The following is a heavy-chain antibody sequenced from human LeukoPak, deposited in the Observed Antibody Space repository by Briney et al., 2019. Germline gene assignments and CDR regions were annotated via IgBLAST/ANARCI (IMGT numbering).Heavy chain of an antibody. Sequence: SETLSLTCTLSGGSISTYYWSWIRHPPGKGLEWIGYIYHSGSTNHNPSLKSRVTISVDTSKNQFSLKLSSVTAADTAVYYCARGGGYASPIGYWGQGALVTVSS. CDR1: GGSISTYY. J-gene: IGHJ4*02. CDR2: IYHSGST. CDR3: ARGGGYASPIGY. V-gene: IGHV4-59*01. D-gene: IGHD5-12*01.